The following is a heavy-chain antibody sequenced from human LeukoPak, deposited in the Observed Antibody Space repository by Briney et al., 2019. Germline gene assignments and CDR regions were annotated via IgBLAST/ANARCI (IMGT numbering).Heavy chain of an antibody. D-gene: IGHD1-1*01. Sequence: PGGSLRLSCAASGFTFSSYGMHWVRQAPGKGLEWVAFIRYDGSNKYYADSVKGRFTISRDNSKNTLYLQMNSLRAEDTAVYYCAKDHPFLLQLERPESYGPALFDYWGQGTLVTVSS. CDR3: AKDHPFLLQLERPESYGPALFDY. V-gene: IGHV3-30*02. CDR1: GFTFSSYG. CDR2: IRYDGSNK. J-gene: IGHJ4*02.